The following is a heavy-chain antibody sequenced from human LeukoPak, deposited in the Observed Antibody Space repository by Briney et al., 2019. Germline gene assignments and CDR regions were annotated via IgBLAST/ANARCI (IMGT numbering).Heavy chain of an antibody. D-gene: IGHD6-6*01. Sequence: GGSLRLSCAASGFTFSSYGMHWVRQAPGKGLEWVAVIWYDGSNKYYADSVKGRFTISRDNSKNTLYLQMNSLRAEDTAVYYCAREFDGSSSFFDYWGQGTLVTVSS. CDR2: IWYDGSNK. V-gene: IGHV3-33*01. CDR1: GFTFSSYG. J-gene: IGHJ4*02. CDR3: AREFDGSSSFFDY.